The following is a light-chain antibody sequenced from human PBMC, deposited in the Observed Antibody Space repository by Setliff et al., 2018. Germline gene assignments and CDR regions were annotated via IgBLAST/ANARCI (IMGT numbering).Light chain of an antibody. J-gene: IGLJ2*01. V-gene: IGLV1-44*01. CDR1: SSNIGSNT. CDR3: GAWDDSLRAVV. CDR2: GNS. Sequence: QSVLTQPPSASGTPGQRVTISCSGSSSNIGSNTVSWYQQLPGTAPRLLMYGNSQRPSGVPDRFSGSKSGTSASLAISGLQSEDESDYYCGAWDDSLRAVVFGGGTKVTVL.